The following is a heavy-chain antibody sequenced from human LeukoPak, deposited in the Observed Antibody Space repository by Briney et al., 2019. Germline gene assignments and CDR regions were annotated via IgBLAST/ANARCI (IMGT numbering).Heavy chain of an antibody. V-gene: IGHV1-2*02. CDR3: ARVSSIAAVLYDY. CDR1: GYTFTGYY. CDR2: INPISVGT. Sequence: SLKLSSTASGYTFTGYYMHWARQAPGQGLGWMGWINPISVGTNYAQKFQGRVTMTRDTSISTAYMELSRLRSDDTAVYYCARVSSIAAVLYDYWGQGALVTVAT. J-gene: IGHJ4*02. D-gene: IGHD6-13*01.